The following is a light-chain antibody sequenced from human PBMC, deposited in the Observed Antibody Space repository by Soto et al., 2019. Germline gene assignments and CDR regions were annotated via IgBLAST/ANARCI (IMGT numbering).Light chain of an antibody. CDR1: QSVSGSY. V-gene: IGKV3-20*01. Sequence: EIVLTQSPGTLSLSPGERATLSCRASQSVSGSYLAWYQQKPGQAPRLLIYDASNRATGIPDRFSGSGSGTGFPLTISRLEPEDFAVYYCQQYDNSKRVYTFGQGTKLEIK. CDR3: QQYDNSKRVYT. J-gene: IGKJ2*01. CDR2: DAS.